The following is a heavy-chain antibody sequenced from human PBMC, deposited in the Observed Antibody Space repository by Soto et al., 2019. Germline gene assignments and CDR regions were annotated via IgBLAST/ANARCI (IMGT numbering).Heavy chain of an antibody. V-gene: IGHV3-23*01. Sequence: EVQLLESGGGLVQPGGSLRLSCAASGFTFSTYAMTWVRQAPGKGLEWVSALSGNSGTTYSADSVKGRFTLSRDNSRNTLYLQMSSLSAEDTARYFCAKGSKFTISSPNDYWGQGTLVTVSS. D-gene: IGHD1-1*01. J-gene: IGHJ4*02. CDR1: GFTFSTYA. CDR2: LSGNSGTT. CDR3: AKGSKFTISSPNDY.